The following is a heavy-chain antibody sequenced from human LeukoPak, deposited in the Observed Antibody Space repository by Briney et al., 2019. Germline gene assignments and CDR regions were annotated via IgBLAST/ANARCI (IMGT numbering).Heavy chain of an antibody. J-gene: IGHJ5*02. D-gene: IGHD3-16*02. V-gene: IGHV2-5*02. CDR2: IYWDDDK. Sequence: SGPTLVNPTQTLTLTCTFSGFSLSTSGVGVGWIRQPPGKALEWLALIYWDDDKRYSPSLKSRLTITKDTSKNQVVLTMTNMDPVDTATYYCAHRPYFSLGELSLYPPGDWFDPWGQGTLVTVSS. CDR3: AHRPYFSLGELSLYPPGDWFDP. CDR1: GFSLSTSGVG.